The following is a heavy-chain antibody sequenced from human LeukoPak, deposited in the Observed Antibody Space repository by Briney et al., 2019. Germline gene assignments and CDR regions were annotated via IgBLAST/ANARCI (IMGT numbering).Heavy chain of an antibody. CDR2: INPSGGST. CDR1: GYTFTSYY. J-gene: IGHJ4*02. Sequence: ASVKVSCKASGYTFTSYYMHWVRQAPGQGLEWMGIINPSGGSTSYAQKFQGRVTITADKSTSTAYMELSSLRSEDTAVYYCARDDSGSYSFDYWGQGTLVTVSS. D-gene: IGHD1-26*01. CDR3: ARDDSGSYSFDY. V-gene: IGHV1-46*01.